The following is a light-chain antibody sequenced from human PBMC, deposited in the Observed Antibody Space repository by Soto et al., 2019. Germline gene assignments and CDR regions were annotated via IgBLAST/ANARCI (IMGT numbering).Light chain of an antibody. V-gene: IGKV3-20*01. CDR3: QQYGSSPGT. Sequence: EIVLSQSPGTLSLSPGERATLSCRASQSVTNRYLAWYRRKPGQAPRLLIFGASIRDTGIPDRFSGSGSGTDFTLTISRLEPEDFEVYYCQQYGSSPGTFGQGTKVDIK. J-gene: IGKJ1*01. CDR1: QSVTNRY. CDR2: GAS.